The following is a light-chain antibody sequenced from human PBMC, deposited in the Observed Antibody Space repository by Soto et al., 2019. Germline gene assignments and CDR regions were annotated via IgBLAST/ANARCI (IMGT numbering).Light chain of an antibody. J-gene: IGKJ1*01. CDR1: QSVLYSSNNKNY. CDR2: WAS. V-gene: IGKV4-1*01. Sequence: DIVMTQSPDSLAVSLGERATINCKSSQSVLYSSNNKNYLAWYQQKPGQPPKLLINWASTRDSGVPDRFSGSVSGTDFTLTISSLQAEDVAVYYCQQYYSTPPTFGHGTKVEIK. CDR3: QQYYSTPPT.